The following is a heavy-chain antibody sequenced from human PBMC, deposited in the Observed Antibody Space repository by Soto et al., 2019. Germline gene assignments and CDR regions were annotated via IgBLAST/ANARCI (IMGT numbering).Heavy chain of an antibody. Sequence: SETLSLTCTVSGGSISSSYWSWIRQPPGKGLEWIGYIYDSGSTYYNSSLKSRVTMSVDTSKNQFSLKLSSVTAADTAVYYCARQLFYRAQGAPVPVSS. CDR1: GGSISSSY. J-gene: IGHJ1*01. CDR3: ARQLFY. V-gene: IGHV4-59*08. CDR2: IYDSGST. D-gene: IGHD2-2*02.